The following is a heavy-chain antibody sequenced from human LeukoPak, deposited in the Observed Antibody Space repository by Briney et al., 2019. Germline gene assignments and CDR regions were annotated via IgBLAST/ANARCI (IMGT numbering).Heavy chain of an antibody. Sequence: SETLSLTCTFSGDSITMYYWTWIRQPPGKGLEWIGYIYYSGSTNYNPSLKSRVTISVDTSKNQFSLKLSSVTAADTAVYYCAREWYPDYWGQGTLVTVSS. CDR2: IYYSGST. CDR1: GDSITMYY. D-gene: IGHD2-15*01. CDR3: AREWYPDY. V-gene: IGHV4-59*01. J-gene: IGHJ4*02.